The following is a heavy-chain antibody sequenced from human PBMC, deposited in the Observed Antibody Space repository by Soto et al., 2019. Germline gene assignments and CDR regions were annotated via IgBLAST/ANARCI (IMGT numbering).Heavy chain of an antibody. CDR1: GYTFTSYY. CDR3: AVGFYDILTGYYWRDYYYYMDV. D-gene: IGHD3-9*01. Sequence: GASVKVSCKASGYTFTSYYMHWVRQAPGQGLEWMGIINPSGGSTSYAQKFQGRVTMTRDTSTSTVYMELSSLRSEDTAVYYCAVGFYDILTGYYWRDYYYYMDVWGKGTTVTVSS. J-gene: IGHJ6*03. V-gene: IGHV1-46*01. CDR2: INPSGGST.